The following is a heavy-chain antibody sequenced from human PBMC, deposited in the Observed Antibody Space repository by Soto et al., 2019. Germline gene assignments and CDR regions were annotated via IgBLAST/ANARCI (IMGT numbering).Heavy chain of an antibody. CDR2: IIPTFTTGIIPIFGTP. CDR3: ARDIGGYYNYYFDYWGQGT. V-gene: IGHV1-69*13. CDR1: GGPFSNYA. D-gene: IGHD3-3*01. Sequence: SVKVSCKASGGPFSNYAINWVRQAPGQGLEWMGGIIPTFTTGIIPIFGTPTYAQNFQGRVTITADESTSTAYMELSSLRSDDTAVYYCARDIGGYYNYYFDYWGQGTRGQGTLVTVSS. J-gene: IGHJ4*02.